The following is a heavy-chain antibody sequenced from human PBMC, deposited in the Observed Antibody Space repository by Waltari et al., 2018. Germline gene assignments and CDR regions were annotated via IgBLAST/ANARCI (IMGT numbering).Heavy chain of an antibody. CDR3: ARVGSGLLLDY. V-gene: IGHV3-21*01. D-gene: IGHD6-19*01. CDR2: ISSSSSYK. CDR1: GFTFSSYS. Sequence: EVQLVESGGGLVKPGGSLRLSCAASGFTFSSYSMNWVRQAPGKGLEGVSSISSSSSYKYYADSVEGRFTISRDNAKNSLNLQMNRLRAEDTAVYYCARVGSGLLLDYWGQGTLVTVSS. J-gene: IGHJ4*02.